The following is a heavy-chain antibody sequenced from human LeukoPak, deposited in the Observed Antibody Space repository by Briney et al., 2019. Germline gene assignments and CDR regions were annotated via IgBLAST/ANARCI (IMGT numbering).Heavy chain of an antibody. D-gene: IGHD2-15*01. Sequence: PGGSLRLSCAASGFTFSSYWMHWVRQATRKGLVWVSRINGDGSTTAYADSVKGRFTISRDNAKNTLYLQMNSLRAEDTAVYYCAVTWGRSGGAFDIWGQGTMVTVSS. V-gene: IGHV3-74*01. CDR3: AVTWGRSGGAFDI. CDR2: INGDGSTT. CDR1: GFTFSSYW. J-gene: IGHJ3*02.